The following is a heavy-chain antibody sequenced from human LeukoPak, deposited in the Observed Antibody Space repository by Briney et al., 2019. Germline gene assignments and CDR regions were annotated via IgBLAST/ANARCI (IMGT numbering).Heavy chain of an antibody. Sequence: SETLSLTCTVSGGSISSYYWSWIRQPPGKGLEWIGYIYDSGSTNYNPSLKSRVTISVDTSEKQFSLKLSSVTAADTAVYYCARDSARLGDYGYYFDYWGQGTLVTVSS. J-gene: IGHJ4*02. D-gene: IGHD4-17*01. CDR3: ARDSARLGDYGYYFDY. CDR2: IYDSGST. V-gene: IGHV4-59*01. CDR1: GGSISSYY.